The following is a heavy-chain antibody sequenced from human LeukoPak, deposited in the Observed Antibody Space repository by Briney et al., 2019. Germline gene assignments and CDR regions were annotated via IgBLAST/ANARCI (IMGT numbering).Heavy chain of an antibody. CDR1: GFTFSSYS. Sequence: AGGSLRLSCAASGFTFSSYSMGWVRQGPGKGLEWVSGISGSGGSTKYADSVKGRFTISRDNSKNTLYLQMNSLRAEDTAVYYCAEGDSTGYDYNYFDYWGQGILVTVSS. D-gene: IGHD3-22*01. CDR3: AEGDSTGYDYNYFDY. J-gene: IGHJ4*02. CDR2: ISGSGGST. V-gene: IGHV3-23*01.